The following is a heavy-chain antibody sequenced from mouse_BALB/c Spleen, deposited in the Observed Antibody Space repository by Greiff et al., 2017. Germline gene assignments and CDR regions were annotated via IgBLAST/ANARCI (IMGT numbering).Heavy chain of an antibody. CDR1: GYIFTSYW. Sequence: VQLQESGAELVRPGASVKLSCKTSGYIFTSYWIPWVQQRSGQGLEWIARINPGTGSTYYNDEFKGKATLTADKSSSTAYKQLSSLKSEDSTFYFGARGRTTGVFDYWGEGTTLTVSS. CDR2: INPGTGST. V-gene: IGHV1-54*01. CDR3: ARGRTTGVFDY. D-gene: IGHD1-1*01. J-gene: IGHJ2*01.